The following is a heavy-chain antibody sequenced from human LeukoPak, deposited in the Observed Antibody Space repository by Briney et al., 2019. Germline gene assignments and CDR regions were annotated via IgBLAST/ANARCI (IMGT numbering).Heavy chain of an antibody. CDR2: ITGTSGNI. V-gene: IGHV3-23*01. CDR3: AKGTAVADIYFDY. Sequence: GGSLCLSCAVSGFTFSTYAMSWVRQAPGKGLEWVSSITGTSGNIYSADSVRGRFSISRDNYKNILYLQTNSLRAEDTAVYYCAKGTAVADIYFDYWGQGTLVTVSS. D-gene: IGHD6-19*01. J-gene: IGHJ4*02. CDR1: GFTFSTYA.